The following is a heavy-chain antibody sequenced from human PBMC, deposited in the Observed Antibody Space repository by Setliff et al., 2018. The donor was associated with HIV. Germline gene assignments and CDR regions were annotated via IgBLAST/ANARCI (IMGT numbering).Heavy chain of an antibody. D-gene: IGHD5-12*01. CDR3: ARGIYRPWGGYSAFATDAFET. CDR1: SGPISNGGFY. J-gene: IGHJ3*02. Sequence: SETLSLTCTVSSGPISNGGFYWSWIRHHPGKGLEWIGYIYYSGGTYYSPSLKSRVSMSIDTFKNQFSLNLTSVTAADKAVYYCARGIYRPWGGYSAFATDAFETWGQGTPVTVSS. V-gene: IGHV4-31*03. CDR2: IYYSGGT.